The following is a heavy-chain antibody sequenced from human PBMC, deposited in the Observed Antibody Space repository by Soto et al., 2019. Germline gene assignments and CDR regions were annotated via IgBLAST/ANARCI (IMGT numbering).Heavy chain of an antibody. J-gene: IGHJ6*02. CDR2: IWYDGSNK. V-gene: IGHV3-33*01. Sequence: QVQLVESGGGVVQPGRSLRLSCAASGFTFSSYGMHWVRQAPGKGLEWEAVIWYDGSNKYYADSVKGRFTISRDNSKNTLYLQMNSLRAEDTAVYYCARDLAGKRRKALYYYGMDVWGQGTTVTVSS. CDR1: GFTFSSYG. CDR3: ARDLAGKRRKALYYYGMDV.